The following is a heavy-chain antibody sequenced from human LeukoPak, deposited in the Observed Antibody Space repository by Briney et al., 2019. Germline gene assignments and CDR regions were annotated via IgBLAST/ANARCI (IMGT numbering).Heavy chain of an antibody. CDR2: ITRSNYI. CDR3: ARLAFAHRRDIAVAGSDDAFDI. CDR1: GFTFSSYS. D-gene: IGHD6-19*01. J-gene: IGHJ3*02. Sequence: GGSLRLSCAASGFTFSSYSMNWVRQAPGKGLEWVSSITRSNYIYYADSVKGRFTISRDNAKNSLYLQMNSLRAEDTAVYYCARLAFAHRRDIAVAGSDDAFDIWGQGTMVTVSS. V-gene: IGHV3-21*01.